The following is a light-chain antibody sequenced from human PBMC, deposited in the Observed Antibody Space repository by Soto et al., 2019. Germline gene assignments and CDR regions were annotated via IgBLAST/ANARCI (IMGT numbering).Light chain of an antibody. CDR3: QNYNGAPWT. V-gene: IGKV1-27*01. CDR2: AAS. J-gene: IGKJ1*01. CDR1: QGISPY. Sequence: DIPMTQSPSSLSASVGDRVTITCRASQGISPYLVWYQQKPGTVPKLLIFAASTLQSGVPSRFSGSGSGTDFTLTISGLQPEDVATYYCQNYNGAPWTFGQGTKVEIK.